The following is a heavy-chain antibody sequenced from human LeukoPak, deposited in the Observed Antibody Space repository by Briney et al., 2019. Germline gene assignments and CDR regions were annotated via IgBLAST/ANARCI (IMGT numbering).Heavy chain of an antibody. V-gene: IGHV1-2*02. CDR2: INPNSGGT. J-gene: IGHJ4*02. Sequence: ASVKVSCKASGYTFTGYYMHWVRQAPGQGLEWMGWINPNSGGTNYAQKFQGRVTMTRDTSISTAYMELSRLRSDDTAVYYCARSLGSYGGNPDYWGQGTLVTVSS. D-gene: IGHD4-23*01. CDR1: GYTFTGYY. CDR3: ARSLGSYGGNPDY.